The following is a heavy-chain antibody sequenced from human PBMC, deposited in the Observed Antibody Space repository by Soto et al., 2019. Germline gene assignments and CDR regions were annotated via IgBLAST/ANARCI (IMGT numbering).Heavy chain of an antibody. CDR1: GFAFSDYY. J-gene: IGHJ4*02. D-gene: IGHD3-3*01. CDR3: ARVGDYDFWSGYVDY. V-gene: IGHV3-11*01. Sequence: PGGSLRLSCAASGFAFSDYYMSWIRQAPGKGLEWVSYISSSGSTIYYADSVKGRFTISRDNAKNSLYLQMNSLRAEDTSVYYCARVGDYDFWSGYVDYWGQGTLVTVSS. CDR2: ISSSGSTI.